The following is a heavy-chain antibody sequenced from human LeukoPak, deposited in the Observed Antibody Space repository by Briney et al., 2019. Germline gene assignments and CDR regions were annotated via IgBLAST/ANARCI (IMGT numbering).Heavy chain of an antibody. CDR2: IYPGDSDT. J-gene: IGHJ3*02. CDR1: GYSSTSYW. CDR3: ARRTPYSSSFLAFDI. V-gene: IGHV5-51*01. D-gene: IGHD6-13*01. Sequence: GESLKISCKGSGYSSTSYWIGWVRQMPGKGLEWMGIIYPGDSDTRYSPSFQGQVTISADKSISTAYLQWSSLKASDTAMYYCARRTPYSSSFLAFDIWGQGTMVTVSS.